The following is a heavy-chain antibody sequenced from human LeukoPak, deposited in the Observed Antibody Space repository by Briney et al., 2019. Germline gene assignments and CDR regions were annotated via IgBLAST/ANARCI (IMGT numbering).Heavy chain of an antibody. V-gene: IGHV3-7*01. J-gene: IGHJ2*01. CDR1: GFTFSSYW. D-gene: IGHD6-13*01. CDR3: ARGLGIAAAGTSWYFDL. Sequence: AGGSLRLSCAASGFTFSSYWMSWVRQAPGKGLEWVANIKQDGSEKYYVDSVKGRFTISRDNAKNSRYLQMNSLRAEDTAVYYCARGLGIAAAGTSWYFDLWGRGTLVTVSS. CDR2: IKQDGSEK.